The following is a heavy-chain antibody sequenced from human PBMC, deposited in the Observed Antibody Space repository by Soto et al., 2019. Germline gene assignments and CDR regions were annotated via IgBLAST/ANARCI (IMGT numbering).Heavy chain of an antibody. V-gene: IGHV1-18*04. Sequence: ASVKVSCKASGYTFTSYGISWVRQAPGQGLEWMGWISAYNGNTNYAQKLQGRVTMTTDTSTSTAYMELRSLRSDDTAVYYCARTNPFTYCDFWSGYSGAFDIWGQGTTVT. CDR3: ARTNPFTYCDFWSGYSGAFDI. CDR2: ISAYNGNT. D-gene: IGHD3-3*01. CDR1: GYTFTSYG. J-gene: IGHJ3*02.